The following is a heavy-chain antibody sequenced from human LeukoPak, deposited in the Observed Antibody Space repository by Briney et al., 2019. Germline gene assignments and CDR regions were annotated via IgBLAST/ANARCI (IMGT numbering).Heavy chain of an antibody. CDR2: IIPIFGTA. CDR3: AREDCGGGSCYLDY. V-gene: IGHV1-69*13. CDR1: GGTFSSYA. J-gene: IGHJ4*02. D-gene: IGHD2-15*01. Sequence: SVKVSCKASGGTFSSYAISWVRQAPGQGLEWMGGIIPIFGTANYAQKFQGRVTITADESTSTAYMELSSLRSEDTAVYYCAREDCGGGSCYLDYWGQGTLVTVS.